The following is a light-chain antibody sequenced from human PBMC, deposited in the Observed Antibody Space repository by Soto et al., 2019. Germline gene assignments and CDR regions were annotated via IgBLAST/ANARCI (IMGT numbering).Light chain of an antibody. CDR3: QQSYSTTWT. J-gene: IGKJ1*01. CDR2: AAS. Sequence: DIQMTQSPSSLSASVGDRVTITCRASQGISTYLNWYQQKPGKAPKLLIYAASSLQSGVPSRFSGSGSETDFTLTIGSLQPEDFATYSCQQSYSTTWTFGQGTKVDIK. CDR1: QGISTY. V-gene: IGKV1-39*01.